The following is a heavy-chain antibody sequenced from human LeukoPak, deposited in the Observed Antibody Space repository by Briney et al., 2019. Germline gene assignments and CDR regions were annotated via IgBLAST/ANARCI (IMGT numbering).Heavy chain of an antibody. V-gene: IGHV4-59*13. CDR2: IHSRGNT. D-gene: IGHD4-17*01. J-gene: IGHJ4*02. CDR3: ARDEYGDFQGFDF. Sequence: SETLSLTCSVSGVSITSYYWNWIRQSPGKGLEWLGNIHSRGNTNYNPSLKSRVTLSLDTSKSQFALKVTSVTATDTAVYYCARDEYGDFQGFDFWGQGTRVTVSS. CDR1: GVSITSYY.